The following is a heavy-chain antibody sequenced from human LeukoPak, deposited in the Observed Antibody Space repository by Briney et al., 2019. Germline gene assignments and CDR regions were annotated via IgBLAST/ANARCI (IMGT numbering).Heavy chain of an antibody. CDR1: VGSFSGYY. CDR3: ASMYYYDSSSYNWFDP. CDR2: INHSGST. V-gene: IGHV4-34*01. J-gene: IGHJ5*02. Sequence: SETLSLTCAVYVGSFSGYYWSCMRQPPGKGREWSVEINHSGSTNYNPSLKSRVTISVDTSKNQFSLKLSSVTAADTAVYYCASMYYYDSSSYNWFDPWGQGTLVTVSS. D-gene: IGHD3-22*01.